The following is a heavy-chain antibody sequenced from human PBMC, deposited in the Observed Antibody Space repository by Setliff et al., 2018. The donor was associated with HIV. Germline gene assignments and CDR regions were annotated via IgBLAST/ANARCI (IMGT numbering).Heavy chain of an antibody. CDR3: ARDFRIIVPDVFDI. CDR2: NDLDSRAI. J-gene: IGHJ3*02. V-gene: IGHV3-48*02. CDR1: GFTFSSFA. D-gene: IGHD2-15*01. Sequence: PGGSLRLSCAASGFTFSSFAMNWVRQAPGEGLEWIAYNDLDSRAIYYSGSVKGRFTISRDNSKNSLYLQMSSLRDEDTAVYYCARDFRIIVPDVFDIWGRGTMVTVSS.